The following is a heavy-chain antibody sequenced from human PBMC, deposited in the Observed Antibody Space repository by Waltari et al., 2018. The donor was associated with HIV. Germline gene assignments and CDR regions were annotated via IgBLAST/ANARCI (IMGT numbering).Heavy chain of an antibody. Sequence: QVQLVQSGSELKKPGASVKVSCKASGYSFTTYSINWVRQAPGQGLEWMGWIHTNTGNPTYGQGFTGRFVFSLDTSVSTAYLQISSLKAEDTAVYYCARAVSPNWFDPWGQGTLVAVSS. V-gene: IGHV7-4-1*02. CDR1: GYSFTTYS. CDR2: IHTNTGNP. CDR3: ARAVSPNWFDP. J-gene: IGHJ5*02.